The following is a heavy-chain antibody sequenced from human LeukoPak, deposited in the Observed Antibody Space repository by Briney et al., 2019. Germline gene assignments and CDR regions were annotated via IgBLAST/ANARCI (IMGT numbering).Heavy chain of an antibody. J-gene: IGHJ4*02. CDR1: GYTLTELS. CDR2: SDPEDGET. V-gene: IGHV1-24*01. CDR3: ATGGYCSGGSCYPYYFDY. Sequence: ASVKVSCKVSGYTLTELSMHWVRQAPGKGLEWMGGSDPEDGETIYAQKFQGRVTMTEDTSTDTAYMELSSLRSEDTAVYYCATGGYCSGGSCYPYYFDYCGQGTLVTVSS. D-gene: IGHD2-15*01.